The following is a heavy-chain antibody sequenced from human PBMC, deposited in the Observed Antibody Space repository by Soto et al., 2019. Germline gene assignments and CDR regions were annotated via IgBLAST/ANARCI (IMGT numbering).Heavy chain of an antibody. Sequence: GGSLRLSCAASGFTFSSYAMHWVRQAPGKGLEWVAVISYDGSNKYYADSVKGRFTISRDNSKNTLYLQMNSLRAEDTAVYYCSVVITVYWGQGTLVTVSS. J-gene: IGHJ4*02. V-gene: IGHV3-30-3*01. CDR1: GFTFSSYA. CDR3: SVVITVY. CDR2: ISYDGSNK. D-gene: IGHD3-22*01.